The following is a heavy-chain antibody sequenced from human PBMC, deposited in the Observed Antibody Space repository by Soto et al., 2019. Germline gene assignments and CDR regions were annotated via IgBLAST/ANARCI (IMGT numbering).Heavy chain of an antibody. Sequence: EVQLLESGGGLVQPGGSLRLSCAASGFTFSSYAMSWVRQAPGKGLEWVSVISGSGGTTYYADSVKGRFTISRDNSKNQLYLQLKSLRAEDTAVYYCAKDTAIFGVLSGFDPWGQGTLVTVSS. CDR3: AKDTAIFGVLSGFDP. CDR2: ISGSGGTT. CDR1: GFTFSSYA. J-gene: IGHJ5*02. V-gene: IGHV3-23*01. D-gene: IGHD3-3*01.